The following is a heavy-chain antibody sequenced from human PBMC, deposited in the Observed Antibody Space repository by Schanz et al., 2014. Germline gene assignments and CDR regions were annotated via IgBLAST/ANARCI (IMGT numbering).Heavy chain of an antibody. J-gene: IGHJ4*02. CDR2: IWNNGVTK. Sequence: VQLLESGGGLVQPGGSLILSCSVSGFSLNTYGIHWFRQPAGKGLEWVAVIWNNGVTKYYADSVRGRFTISRDRFQNTLYLRMRSLRAEDTAVYYCARVHHYDPSGWGYFDYWGQGALVTVSS. CDR1: GFSLNTYG. D-gene: IGHD3-22*01. CDR3: ARVHHYDPSGWGYFDY. V-gene: IGHV3-33*01.